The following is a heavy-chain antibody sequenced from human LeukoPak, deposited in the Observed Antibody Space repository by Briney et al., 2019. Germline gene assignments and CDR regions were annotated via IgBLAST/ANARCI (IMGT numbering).Heavy chain of an antibody. CDR3: AKDIYYDSSGPFDY. J-gene: IGHJ4*02. CDR2: ISWNSGSI. CDR1: GFTFDDYA. D-gene: IGHD3-22*01. Sequence: GRSLRLSCAASGFTFDDYAMHWVRQAPGKGLEWVSGISWNSGSIGYADSGKGRFTISRDNAKNSLYLQMNSLRAEDTALYYCAKDIYYDSSGPFDYWGQGTLVTVSS. V-gene: IGHV3-9*01.